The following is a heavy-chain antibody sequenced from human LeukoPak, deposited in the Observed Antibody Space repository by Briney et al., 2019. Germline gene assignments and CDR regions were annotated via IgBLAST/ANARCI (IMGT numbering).Heavy chain of an antibody. Sequence: AGGSLRLSCAASGFTFSSYAMSWVRQAPGEGLEWVSAISGSGGRTYYADSVKGRFTISRDNSKNTLYLQMNSLRAEDTAVYYCAKSPGDSGASAFDIWGQGTMVPVSS. D-gene: IGHD2-21*01. CDR2: ISGSGGRT. V-gene: IGHV3-23*01. CDR3: AKSPGDSGASAFDI. CDR1: GFTFSSYA. J-gene: IGHJ3*02.